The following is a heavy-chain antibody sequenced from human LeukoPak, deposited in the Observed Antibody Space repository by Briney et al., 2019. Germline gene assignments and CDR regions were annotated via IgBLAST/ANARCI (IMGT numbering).Heavy chain of an antibody. CDR2: IRANAGST. V-gene: IGHV3-23*01. CDR1: GFTFSSDA. CDR3: AKNCGDYVSSRFDC. D-gene: IGHD4-17*01. Sequence: GGSLRLSCAASGFTFSSDAMSWVRQAPGKGLEWVSAIRANAGSTYYADSVKGRFTISRDSSKNTLYLQMNSLRAEDTAVYYCAKNCGDYVSSRFDCWGQGTLVTVSS. J-gene: IGHJ4*02.